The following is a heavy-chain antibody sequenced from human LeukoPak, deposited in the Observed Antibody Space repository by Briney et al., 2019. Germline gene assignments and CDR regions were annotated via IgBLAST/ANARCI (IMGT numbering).Heavy chain of an antibody. V-gene: IGHV3-30*03. CDR3: ALSSQAVAGLDY. D-gene: IGHD6-19*01. CDR1: GFTFSSYG. J-gene: IGHJ4*02. Sequence: PGRSLRLSCAASGFTFSSYGMHWVRQAPGKGLEWVAVISYDGSNKYYADSVKGRFTISRDNSKNTLYLQMNSLRAEDTAVYYCALSSQAVAGLDYWGQGTLVTVSS. CDR2: ISYDGSNK.